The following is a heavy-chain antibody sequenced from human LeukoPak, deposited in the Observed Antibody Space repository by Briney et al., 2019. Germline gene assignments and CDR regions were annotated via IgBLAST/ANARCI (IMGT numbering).Heavy chain of an antibody. Sequence: SETLTLPCTVSGDSIKNYYSICIRQSPGKGLEWLGYIYYSWSTYYNPSLKSRVTMSVDTSKNQFSLKLNSVTAADTAVYYCARAGYCSSTSCQWVPLVWGQGTTVTVSS. CDR1: GDSIKNYY. D-gene: IGHD2-2*03. J-gene: IGHJ6*02. CDR2: IYYSWST. V-gene: IGHV4-59*01. CDR3: ARAGYCSSTSCQWVPLV.